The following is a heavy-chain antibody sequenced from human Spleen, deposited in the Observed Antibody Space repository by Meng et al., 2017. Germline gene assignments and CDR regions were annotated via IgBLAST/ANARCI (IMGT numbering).Heavy chain of an antibody. D-gene: IGHD3-16*02. J-gene: IGHJ4*02. Sequence: GGSLTLSCTAAGFTFSNYAMAWVRQAPGKGLEWVAGMRGSGDNRYYSDSVKGRFTISRDDSKNTLYLQMNSRHAEDTAVYYCVKERVERRYYFDYWGQGTLVTVSS. CDR1: GFTFSNYA. V-gene: IGHV3-23*01. CDR3: VKERVERRYYFDY. CDR2: MRGSGDNR.